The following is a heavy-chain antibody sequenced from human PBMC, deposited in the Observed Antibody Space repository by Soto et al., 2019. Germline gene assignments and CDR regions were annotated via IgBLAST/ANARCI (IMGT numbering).Heavy chain of an antibody. D-gene: IGHD3-3*01. CDR1: GGSISSYY. CDR3: ARGILWSVSGSGWYGMDV. V-gene: IGHV4-59*07. Sequence: SDTLSLTCTVSGGSISSYYWSWIRQPPGKGLEWIGYIYYSGSTNYNPSLKSRVTISVDTSKNQFSLKLSSVTAADTAVYYCARGILWSVSGSGWYGMDVWGQGTTVTVSS. CDR2: IYYSGST. J-gene: IGHJ6*02.